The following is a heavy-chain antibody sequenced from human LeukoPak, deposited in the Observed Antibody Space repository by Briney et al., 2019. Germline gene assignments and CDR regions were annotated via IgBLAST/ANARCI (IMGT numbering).Heavy chain of an antibody. CDR3: ARVLVGANYYYYYMDV. CDR1: GGSISSYY. Sequence: SETLSLTCTVSGGSISSYYWSWIRQPAGKGLEWIGRIYTSGNTNYNPSLKSRVTISVDKSKNRFSLKLSSVTAADTAVYYCARVLVGANYYYYYMDVWGKGTTVTVSS. CDR2: IYTSGNT. V-gene: IGHV4-4*07. D-gene: IGHD1-26*01. J-gene: IGHJ6*03.